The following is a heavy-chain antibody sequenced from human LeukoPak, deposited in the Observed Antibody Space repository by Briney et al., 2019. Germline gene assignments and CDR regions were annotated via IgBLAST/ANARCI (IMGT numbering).Heavy chain of an antibody. J-gene: IGHJ4*02. V-gene: IGHV3-30*02. Sequence: AGGSLRLSCGASAFTFSSYGMHWVRQAPCKGLEWVALIRYDGTNKYYADSVKGRFTISRDNSKNTLYLQMDSLRAEDTAVYYCARDSVHITMIVVVPPDFRGQGTLVTVSS. CDR2: IRYDGTNK. CDR1: AFTFSSYG. D-gene: IGHD3-22*01. CDR3: ARDSVHITMIVVVPPDF.